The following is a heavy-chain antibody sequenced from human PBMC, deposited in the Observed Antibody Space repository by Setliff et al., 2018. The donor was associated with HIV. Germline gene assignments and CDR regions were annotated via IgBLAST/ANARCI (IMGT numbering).Heavy chain of an antibody. V-gene: IGHV4-30-4*08. Sequence: SETLSLTCTVSGDSIISGDYYWSWIRQSPGKGLEWIGHIHYKGNIDYNASLKSRVTMSVGTSKNQFSLRLSSVPAADTAVYYCARDQKGYSYGYFDSWGQGTLVTVSS. CDR1: GDSIISGDYY. CDR3: ARDQKGYSYGYFDS. J-gene: IGHJ4*02. CDR2: IHYKGNI. D-gene: IGHD5-18*01.